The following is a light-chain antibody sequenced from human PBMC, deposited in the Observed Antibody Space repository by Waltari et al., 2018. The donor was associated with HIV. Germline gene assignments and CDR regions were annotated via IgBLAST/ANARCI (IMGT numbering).Light chain of an antibody. CDR3: SSYTASSALEI. CDR2: DVT. CDR1: TNDIGTYHF. Sequence: QSALTQPASVSGSPGQWITVSCTGTTNDIGTYHFVSWYQQHPDKAPKLVIYDVTSRPSGVSDRFSGSKSGNTASLTISGLRAEDEAHYYCSSYTASSALEIFGGGTKVTVL. J-gene: IGLJ2*01. V-gene: IGLV2-14*03.